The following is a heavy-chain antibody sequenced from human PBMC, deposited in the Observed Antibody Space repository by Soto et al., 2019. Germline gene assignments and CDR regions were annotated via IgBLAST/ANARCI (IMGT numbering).Heavy chain of an antibody. J-gene: IGHJ3*02. CDR1: GYTFTGYY. D-gene: IGHD2-15*01. CDR2: INPNSGGT. CDR3: ARGRGYCSGGSCYFAFDI. Sequence: GASVKVSCKASGYTFTGYYMHWVRQAPGQGLEWMGWINPNSGGTNYAQKFQGRVTMTRDTSISTAYMELSRLRSDDTAVYYCARGRGYCSGGSCYFAFDIWGEGTMVT. V-gene: IGHV1-2*02.